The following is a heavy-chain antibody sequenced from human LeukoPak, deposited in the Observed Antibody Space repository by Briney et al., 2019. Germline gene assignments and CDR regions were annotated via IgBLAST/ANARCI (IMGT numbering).Heavy chain of an antibody. CDR2: ISDSGVNK. D-gene: IGHD1-26*01. Sequence: GGSLRLSCAASGFTISNYPMTWVRQAPGKGLEWVSLISDSGVNKHYAASVKGRFTISRDNSKNTLSLQMNSLRPEDTAVYYCAKDVRVGGGGMDVWGQGTPVTVSS. V-gene: IGHV3-23*01. CDR3: AKDVRVGGGGMDV. CDR1: GFTISNYP. J-gene: IGHJ6*02.